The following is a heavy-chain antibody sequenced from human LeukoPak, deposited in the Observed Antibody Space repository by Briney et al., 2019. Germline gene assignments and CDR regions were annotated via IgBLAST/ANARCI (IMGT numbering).Heavy chain of an antibody. Sequence: ASVKVSCKASGGTFSSYAISWVRQAPGQGLEWMGGIIPIFGTANYAQKFQGRVTITADKSMSTAYMELSSLRSEDTAVYYCASFTFGGVIKDYWGQGTLVTVSS. D-gene: IGHD3-16*02. CDR2: IIPIFGTA. V-gene: IGHV1-69*06. CDR3: ASFTFGGVIKDY. CDR1: GGTFSSYA. J-gene: IGHJ4*02.